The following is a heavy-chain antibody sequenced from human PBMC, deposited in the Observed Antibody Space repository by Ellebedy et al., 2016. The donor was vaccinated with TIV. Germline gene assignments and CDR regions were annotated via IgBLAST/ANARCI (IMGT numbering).Heavy chain of an antibody. D-gene: IGHD3-16*01. CDR2: IRSKAFGGST. J-gene: IGHJ6*02. Sequence: PGGSLRLSCTASGFTFGDYAMTWFRQAPGKGLEWVGFIRSKAFGGSTEYAASVKGRFTVSRDDSMNSLYLQMNSLKTEDTAVYYCARGGSYRPMDAWGHGTTVTVSS. CDR3: ARGGSYRPMDA. V-gene: IGHV3-49*03. CDR1: GFTFGDYA.